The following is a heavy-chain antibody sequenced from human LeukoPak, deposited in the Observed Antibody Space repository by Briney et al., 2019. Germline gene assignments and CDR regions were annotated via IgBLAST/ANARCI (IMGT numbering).Heavy chain of an antibody. J-gene: IGHJ4*02. V-gene: IGHV4-34*01. CDR3: ARRSKGGTMVRGVKGGYFDY. CDR1: GGSFSGYY. D-gene: IGHD3-10*01. Sequence: PSETLSLTSAVYGGSFSGYYWSWIRQPPGKGLEWIGEINHSGSTNYNPSLKSRVTISVDTSKNQFSLKLSSVTAADTAVYYCARRSKGGTMVRGVKGGYFDYWGQGTLVTVSS. CDR2: INHSGST.